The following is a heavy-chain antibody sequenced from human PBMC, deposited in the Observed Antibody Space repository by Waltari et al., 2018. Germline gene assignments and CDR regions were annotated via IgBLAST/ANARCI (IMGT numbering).Heavy chain of an antibody. CDR2: IYHSGST. V-gene: IGHV4-38-2*01. D-gene: IGHD1-26*01. CDR3: ARQWELGGPQN. J-gene: IGHJ4*02. CDR1: GYSISSGYY. Sequence: QVQLQESGPGLVKPSETLSLTCAVSGYSISSGYYWGWIRQPPGKGLEWIGSIYHSGSTYYNPSRKSRVTISVDTSKNQFSLKLSSVTAADTAVYYCARQWELGGPQNWGQGTLVTVSS.